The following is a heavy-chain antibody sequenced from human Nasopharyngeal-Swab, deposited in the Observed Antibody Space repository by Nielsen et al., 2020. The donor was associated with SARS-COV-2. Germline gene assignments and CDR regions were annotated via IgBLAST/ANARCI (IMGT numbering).Heavy chain of an antibody. Sequence: ASVKVSCKASGYTFTSYDINWVRQATGRGLEWMGWMNPNSGNTGYAQKFQGRVTMTRNTSISTAYMELSSLRSEDTAVYYCATYYYDSSGYRVVDYWGQGTLVTVSS. CDR3: ATYYYDSSGYRVVDY. D-gene: IGHD3-22*01. J-gene: IGHJ4*02. V-gene: IGHV1-8*01. CDR2: MNPNSGNT. CDR1: GYTFTSYD.